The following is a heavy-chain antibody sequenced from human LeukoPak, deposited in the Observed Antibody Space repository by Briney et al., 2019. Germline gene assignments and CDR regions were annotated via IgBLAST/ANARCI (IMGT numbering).Heavy chain of an antibody. D-gene: IGHD1-26*01. CDR1: GGSISSSSYY. CDR3: TRHFGGSSLMDS. CDR2: IYYSGTA. V-gene: IGHV4-39*01. J-gene: IGHJ4*02. Sequence: SETLSLTCTVSGGSISSSSYYWGWIRQPPGKGLEWIGSIYYSGTAYYNPSLKSRVTISVDTSQNQFSLKLNSVTAADTAVYYCTRHFGGSSLMDSWGQGILVTVSS.